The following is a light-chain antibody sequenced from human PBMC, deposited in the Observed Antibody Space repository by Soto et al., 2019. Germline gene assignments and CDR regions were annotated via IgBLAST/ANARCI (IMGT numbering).Light chain of an antibody. CDR3: QQNYSPPWT. Sequence: DIQMTQSPSSLSASVGDRVTITCRASQSISTYLNWYQQKPGKAPEFLIYSASSLQSGVPSRFSGSGSGTDFTPTINSLQPEDFANYYCQQNYSPPWTFGQGTKVEIK. J-gene: IGKJ1*01. CDR1: QSISTY. V-gene: IGKV1-39*01. CDR2: SAS.